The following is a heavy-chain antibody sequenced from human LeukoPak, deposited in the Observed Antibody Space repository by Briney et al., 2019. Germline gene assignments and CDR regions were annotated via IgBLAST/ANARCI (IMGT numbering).Heavy chain of an antibody. J-gene: IGHJ4*02. CDR2: INPNSGGT. D-gene: IGHD2-2*01. Sequence: ASVKVSCKSSGYTFTVYYMHWVRQAPGQGLEWMGWINPNSGGTNYAQKFQGRVTMTRDTSISTAYMELSRLRSDDTAVYYCARDHCSSTSCYVFDYWGQGTLVTVSS. CDR1: GYTFTVYY. V-gene: IGHV1-2*02. CDR3: ARDHCSSTSCYVFDY.